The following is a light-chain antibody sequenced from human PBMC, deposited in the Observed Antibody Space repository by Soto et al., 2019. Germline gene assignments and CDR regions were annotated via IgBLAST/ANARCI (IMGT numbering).Light chain of an antibody. Sequence: QSALTQPPSVSGSPGQRVRISWAWGSAKIGAGYDVHWYQQLPGTAPRLLIQAYNTRPSGVPDRFSGSKSGASASLNITGLQTDDEADYYCQSYDTSLSGYVFGFGTKVTVL. CDR3: QSYDTSLSGYV. CDR2: AYN. J-gene: IGLJ1*01. CDR1: SAKIGAGYD. V-gene: IGLV1-40*03.